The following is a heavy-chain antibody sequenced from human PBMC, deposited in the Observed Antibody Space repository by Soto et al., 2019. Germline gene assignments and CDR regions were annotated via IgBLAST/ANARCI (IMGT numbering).Heavy chain of an antibody. J-gene: IGHJ5*02. D-gene: IGHD1-1*01. CDR1: GFSLSTSGVG. Sequence: SGPTLVNPTQTLTLTCTFSGFSLSTSGVGVGWIRQPPGKALEWLALIYWNDDKRYSPSLKSRLTITKDTSKNQVVLTMTNMDPVDTATYYCALQKLERPITNWFDPWGQGTLVTVSS. CDR3: ALQKLERPITNWFDP. V-gene: IGHV2-5*01. CDR2: IYWNDDK.